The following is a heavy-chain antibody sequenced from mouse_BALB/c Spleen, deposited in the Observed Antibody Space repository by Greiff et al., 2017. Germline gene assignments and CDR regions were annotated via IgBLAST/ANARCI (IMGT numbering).Heavy chain of an antibody. D-gene: IGHD1-1*01. CDR2: IWAGGST. Sequence: QVQLKQSGPGLVAPSQSLSITCTVSGFSLTSYGVHWVRQPPGKGLEWLGVIWAGGSTNYNSALMSRLSISKDNSKSQVFLKMNSLQTDDTAMYYCALYGSSDYYAMDYWGQGTSVTVSS. J-gene: IGHJ4*01. V-gene: IGHV2-9*02. CDR1: GFSLTSYG. CDR3: ALYGSSDYYAMDY.